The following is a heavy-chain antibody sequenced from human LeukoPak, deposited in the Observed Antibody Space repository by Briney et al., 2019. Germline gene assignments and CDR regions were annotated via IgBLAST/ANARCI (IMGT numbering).Heavy chain of an antibody. CDR2: IRGSGDNT. CDR1: GFPFSSYA. Sequence: GGSLRLSCAASGFPFSSYAMSWVRQAPGKGLEGVSGIRGSGDNTYYADSVKGRFTISRDNSKNTLYVQVNSLGTEDTAAYYCAKGSYYDSSGSFYFDYWGQGTLVTVSS. CDR3: AKGSYYDSSGSFYFDY. J-gene: IGHJ4*02. V-gene: IGHV3-23*01. D-gene: IGHD3-22*01.